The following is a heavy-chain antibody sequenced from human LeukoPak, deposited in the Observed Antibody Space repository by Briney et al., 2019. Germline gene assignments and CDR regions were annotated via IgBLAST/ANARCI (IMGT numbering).Heavy chain of an antibody. V-gene: IGHV5-51*01. CDR1: GYSFTSYW. J-gene: IGHJ4*02. D-gene: IGHD6-13*01. CDR2: IYPGDSDT. Sequence: GESLKISCKGSGYSFTSYWIGWVRQMPGKGLEWMGIIYPGDSDTRYSPSFQGQVTISADKSISTAYLQWSSLKASDTAMYYCARFRLWRAAAGSDYFGYWGQGTLVTVSS. CDR3: ARFRLWRAAAGSDYFGY.